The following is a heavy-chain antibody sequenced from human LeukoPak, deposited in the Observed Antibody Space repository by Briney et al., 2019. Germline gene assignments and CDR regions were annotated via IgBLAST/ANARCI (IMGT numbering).Heavy chain of an antibody. CDR2: IFYSGST. V-gene: IGHV4-39*01. CDR1: GDSISSCSFY. CDR3: ARQDIAVTGNFFDY. D-gene: IGHD6-19*01. Sequence: SETLSLTCTVSGDSISSCSFYWDWIRQPPGKGLEWIGSIFYSGSTYYNPSLKSRVTISVDRSRNQFSLRLSSVTAADTAVYYCARQDIAVTGNFFDYWGQGTLVTVSS. J-gene: IGHJ4*02.